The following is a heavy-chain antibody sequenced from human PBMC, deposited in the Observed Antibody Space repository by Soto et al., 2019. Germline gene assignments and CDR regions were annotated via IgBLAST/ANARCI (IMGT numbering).Heavy chain of an antibody. D-gene: IGHD2-2*01. CDR1: GGSINAYC. Sequence: SETLSLTCTVSGGSINAYCWSWIRQPPGKGLEWIGYIYYGGSTNYNPSLKSRLTMSTDTSKNQFSLRLSSVTAADTAVYYCSRGTLPRYCSSPNCAYYMVGWGTGTTVNVSS. J-gene: IGHJ6*03. CDR3: SRGTLPRYCSSPNCAYYMVG. CDR2: IYYGGST. V-gene: IGHV4-59*01.